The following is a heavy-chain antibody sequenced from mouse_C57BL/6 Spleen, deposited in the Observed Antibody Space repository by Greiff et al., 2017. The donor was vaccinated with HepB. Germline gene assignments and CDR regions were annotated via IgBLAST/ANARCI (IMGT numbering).Heavy chain of an antibody. Sequence: QVQLKQPGAELVKPGASVKMSCKASGYTFTSYWITWVKQRPGQGLEWIGDIYPGSGSTNYNEKFKSKATLTVDTSSSTAYMQLSSLTSEDSAVYYCARSGYDYGGAMDYWGQGTSVTVSS. V-gene: IGHV1-55*01. D-gene: IGHD2-4*01. CDR1: GYTFTSYW. CDR3: ARSGYDYGGAMDY. J-gene: IGHJ4*01. CDR2: IYPGSGST.